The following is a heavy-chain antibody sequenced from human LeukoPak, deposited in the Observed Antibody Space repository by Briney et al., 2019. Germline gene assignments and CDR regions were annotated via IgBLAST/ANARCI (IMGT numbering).Heavy chain of an antibody. D-gene: IGHD2-2*01. J-gene: IGHJ3*02. V-gene: IGHV4-38-2*02. Sequence: SETLSLTCTVSGYSISSGYYWGWIRQPPGKGLEWIGSIYHSGSTYYNPSLKSRVTISVDTSENQFSLKLSSVTAADTAVYYCARASYCSSTSCSSGAFDIWGQGTMVTVSS. CDR1: GYSISSGYY. CDR3: ARASYCSSTSCSSGAFDI. CDR2: IYHSGST.